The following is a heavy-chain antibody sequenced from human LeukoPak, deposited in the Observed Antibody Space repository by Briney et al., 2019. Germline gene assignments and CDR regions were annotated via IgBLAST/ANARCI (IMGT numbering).Heavy chain of an antibody. CDR3: ARGSLRITMVRGVIIAFIFDY. CDR2: XXXXXST. V-gene: IGHV4-34*01. D-gene: IGHD3-10*01. J-gene: IGHJ4*02. Sequence: SETLSLTCAVYGGSFSGYYWSWIRQPPGKGLEWIXXXXXXXSTNYNPSLKSRVTISVDTSKNQFSLKLSSVTAADTAVYYCARGSLRITMVRGVIIAFIFDYWGQGTLVTVSS. CDR1: GGSFSGYY.